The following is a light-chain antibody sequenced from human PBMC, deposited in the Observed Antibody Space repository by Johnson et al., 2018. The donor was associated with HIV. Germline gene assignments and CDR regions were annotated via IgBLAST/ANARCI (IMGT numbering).Light chain of an antibody. CDR2: DNN. J-gene: IGLJ1*01. Sequence: SVLTQPPSVSAAPGQKVTISCSGSSSNIGNNYVSWYQQLPGTAPKLLIYDNNKRPSGIPDRFSGSKSGTSATLGITGLQTGDEADYYCGTWDSSLSALAFGTGTKVTGL. CDR3: GTWDSSLSALA. CDR1: SSNIGNNY. V-gene: IGLV1-51*01.